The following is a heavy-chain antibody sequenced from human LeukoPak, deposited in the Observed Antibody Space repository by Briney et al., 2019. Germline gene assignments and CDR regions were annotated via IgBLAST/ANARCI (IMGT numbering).Heavy chain of an antibody. J-gene: IGHJ3*02. CDR3: ARGALTYYYDSSGYKSAFDI. D-gene: IGHD3-22*01. CDR1: GFNFDDYA. Sequence: GGSLRLSCAASGFNFDDYAMHWVRQAPGKGLEWVSGINWNSGNIGYADSVKGRFTISRDNAKNSLYLQMNSLRAEDTAVYYCARGALTYYYDSSGYKSAFDIWGQGTMVTVSS. CDR2: INWNSGNI. V-gene: IGHV3-9*01.